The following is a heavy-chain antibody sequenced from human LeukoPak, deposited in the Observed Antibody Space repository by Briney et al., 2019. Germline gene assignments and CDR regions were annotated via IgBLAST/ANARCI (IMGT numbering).Heavy chain of an antibody. V-gene: IGHV3-7*01. Sequence: GRSLRPSCAASGFTFSSYWMSWVRQAPGKGLEWVANIKQDGSEKYYVDSVKGRFTISRDNAKNSLYLQMNSLRAEDTAVYYCARGHCSSTSCYGIDWFDPWGQGTLVIVSS. CDR3: ARGHCSSTSCYGIDWFDP. D-gene: IGHD2-2*01. CDR2: IKQDGSEK. J-gene: IGHJ5*02. CDR1: GFTFSSYW.